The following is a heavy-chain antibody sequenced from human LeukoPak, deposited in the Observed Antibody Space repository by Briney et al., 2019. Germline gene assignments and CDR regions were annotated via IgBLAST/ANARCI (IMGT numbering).Heavy chain of an antibody. D-gene: IGHD1-1*01. J-gene: IGHJ3*02. CDR3: AREPRRSGTEIGAFDI. V-gene: IGHV5-51*01. CDR1: GYSFTSYW. CDR2: IYPGDSDT. Sequence: GESLKISCKGSGYSFTSYWIGWVRQMPGKGLEWMGIIYPGDSDTRYSPSFQGQVTISADKSISTAYLQWSSLKASDTAMYYCAREPRRSGTEIGAFDIWGRGTMVTVSS.